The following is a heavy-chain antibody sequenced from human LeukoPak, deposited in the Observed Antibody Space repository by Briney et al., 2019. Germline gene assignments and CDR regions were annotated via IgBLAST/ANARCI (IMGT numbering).Heavy chain of an antibody. CDR2: ISAYNGNT. CDR3: ARDRTLVWGMMVVGPPDY. D-gene: IGHD3-22*01. CDR1: GYTFTSYG. Sequence: GASVKVSCKASGYTFTSYGISWVRQAPGQGLEWMGWISAYNGNTNYAQKLQGRVTMTTDTSTSTAYMELRSLRSDDTAVYYCARDRTLVWGMMVVGPPDYWGQGTLVTVSS. J-gene: IGHJ4*02. V-gene: IGHV1-18*01.